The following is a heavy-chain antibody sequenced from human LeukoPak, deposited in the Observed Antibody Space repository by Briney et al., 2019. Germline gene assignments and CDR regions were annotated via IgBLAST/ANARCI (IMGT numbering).Heavy chain of an antibody. CDR1: GYTFSSYS. CDR2: ISSSSSYI. V-gene: IGHV3-21*01. D-gene: IGHD1-26*01. Sequence: GGSLRLSCAASGYTFSSYSMNWVRQAPGKGLEWVSSISSSSSYIYYADSVKGRFTISRDNAKNSLYLQMNSLRAEDTAVYYCAREVGATSFDYWGQGTLVTVSS. J-gene: IGHJ4*02. CDR3: AREVGATSFDY.